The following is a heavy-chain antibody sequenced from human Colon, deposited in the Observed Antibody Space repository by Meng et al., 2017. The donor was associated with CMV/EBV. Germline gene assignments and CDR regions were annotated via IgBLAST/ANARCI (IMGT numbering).Heavy chain of an antibody. CDR3: ARGIDGPTVFGYGLDV. D-gene: IGHD3-3*01. CDR2: VSRSGGST. V-gene: IGHV3-23*01. J-gene: IGHJ6*02. CDR1: GFTFSNHT. Sequence: GESLRLSCAASGFTFSNHTMSWVRQAPGKGLEGVSVVSRSGGSTYYADPVKGRFTISRDNSKNTLSLKMNSLRAEDTAVYYCARGIDGPTVFGYGLDVWGQGTTVTVSS.